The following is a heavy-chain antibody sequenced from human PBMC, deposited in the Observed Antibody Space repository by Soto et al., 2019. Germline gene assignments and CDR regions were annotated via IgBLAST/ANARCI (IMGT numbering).Heavy chain of an antibody. CDR3: AKRLDYYYCMDV. CDR2: ISGSGGST. V-gene: IGHV3-23*01. J-gene: IGHJ6*01. Sequence: GGSLRLSCAASGFTFSSYAMSWVRQAPGKGLEWVSAISGSGGSTYYADSVKGRFTISRDNSKNTLYLQMNSLRAEYTAVYYCAKRLDYYYCMDVWGQGTTVTVSS. CDR1: GFTFSSYA.